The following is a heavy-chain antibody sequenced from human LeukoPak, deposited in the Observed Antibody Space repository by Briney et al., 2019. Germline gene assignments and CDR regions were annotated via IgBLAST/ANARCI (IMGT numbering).Heavy chain of an antibody. V-gene: IGHV4-4*07. Sequence: SETLSLTCTVSGGSISSYYWSWIRQPAGKGLEWIGRIYTSGCTNYNPSLKSRVTMSVDTSKNQFSLKLSSVTAADTAVYYCARGGESYGSGSPPFDYWGQGTLVTVSS. CDR2: IYTSGCT. CDR1: GGSISSYY. CDR3: ARGGESYGSGSPPFDY. J-gene: IGHJ4*02. D-gene: IGHD3-10*01.